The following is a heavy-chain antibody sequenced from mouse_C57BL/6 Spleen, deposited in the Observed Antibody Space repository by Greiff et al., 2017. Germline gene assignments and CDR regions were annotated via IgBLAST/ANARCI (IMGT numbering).Heavy chain of an antibody. Sequence: QVPLQQSGAELMKPGASVKLSCKATGYTFTGYWIEWVKQRPGHGLEWIGAIVPGSGSTNYNEKFKGKATFTADTSSHTAYRQSSSLPTEDSSIYYCARAGYGSSSWFAYWGQGTLVTVSA. D-gene: IGHD1-1*01. CDR3: ARAGYGSSSWFAY. V-gene: IGHV1-9*01. J-gene: IGHJ3*01. CDR2: IVPGSGST. CDR1: GYTFTGYW.